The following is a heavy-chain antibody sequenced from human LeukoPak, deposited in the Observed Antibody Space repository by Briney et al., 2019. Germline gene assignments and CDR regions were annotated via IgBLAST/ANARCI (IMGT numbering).Heavy chain of an antibody. J-gene: IGHJ4*02. CDR1: GFTFSSYG. Sequence: QPGGSLRLSCAASGFTFSSYGMHWVRQAPGKGLEWVAVIWYDGSNKYYADSAKGRFTISRDNSKNTLYLQMNSLRAEDTAVYYCAKFDVRYGYYDSSGYYAPFDYWGQGTLVTVSS. CDR2: IWYDGSNK. CDR3: AKFDVRYGYYDSSGYYAPFDY. V-gene: IGHV3-33*03. D-gene: IGHD3-22*01.